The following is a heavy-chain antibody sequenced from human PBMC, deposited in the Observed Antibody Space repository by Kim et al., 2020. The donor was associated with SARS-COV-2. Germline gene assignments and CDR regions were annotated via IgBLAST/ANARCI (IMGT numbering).Heavy chain of an antibody. CDR2: ISYDGSNK. V-gene: IGHV3-30*18. D-gene: IGHD1-26*01. Sequence: GGSLRLSCAASGFTFSSYGMHWVRQAPGKGLEWVAVISYDGSNKYYADSVKGRFTISRDNSKNTLYLQMNSLRAEDTAVYYCAKDSGSYRNWFDPWGQGT. CDR3: AKDSGSYRNWFDP. J-gene: IGHJ5*02. CDR1: GFTFSSYG.